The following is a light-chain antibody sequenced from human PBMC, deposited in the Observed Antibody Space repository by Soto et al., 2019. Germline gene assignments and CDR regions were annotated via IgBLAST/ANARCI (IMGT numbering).Light chain of an antibody. CDR1: SSNIGAGYD. V-gene: IGLV1-40*01. CDR3: QSYDTSLSASYV. Sequence: QSVLTQPPSVSGSPGQRVTISCTGSSSNIGAGYDVHRYQQLPGTAPKLLIYGNSNRPSGVHDRCSGSKAGTSASLAITGLQDDDDADYCCQSYDTSLSASYVFGTGTKVTVL. CDR2: GNS. J-gene: IGLJ1*01.